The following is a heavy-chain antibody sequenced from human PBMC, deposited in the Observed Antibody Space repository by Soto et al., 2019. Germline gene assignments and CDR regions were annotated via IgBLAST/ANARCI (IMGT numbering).Heavy chain of an antibody. CDR3: AQTTGWPGFDY. J-gene: IGHJ4*02. CDR2: IYNGEST. V-gene: IGHV4-59*01. CDR1: GASISNYC. D-gene: IGHD6-19*01. Sequence: SETLSLTCTASGASISNYCWNWIRQPPGKGLEWIGHIYNGESTNYNPSLKSRVTISVDTSKNQFSLKLGSVTAADTAVYYCAQTTGWPGFDYWGQGILVTVSS.